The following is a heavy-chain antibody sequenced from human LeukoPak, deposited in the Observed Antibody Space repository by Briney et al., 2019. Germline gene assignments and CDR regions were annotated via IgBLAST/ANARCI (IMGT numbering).Heavy chain of an antibody. CDR3: ARSGFGSGISFDL. D-gene: IGHD3-10*01. CDR2: INWNGDST. CDR1: GFTFDDYG. V-gene: IGHV3-20*04. J-gene: IGHJ5*02. Sequence: GGSLRLSCAASGFTFDDYGMSWVRQAPGRGLEWVSSINWNGDSTGYADSVKGRFTISRDNAKNTLYLQMNSLRAEDTGVYYCARSGFGSGISFDLWGQGTLVTVSS.